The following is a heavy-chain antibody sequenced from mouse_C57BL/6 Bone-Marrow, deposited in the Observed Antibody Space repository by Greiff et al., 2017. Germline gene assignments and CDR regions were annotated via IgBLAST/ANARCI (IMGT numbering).Heavy chain of an antibody. Sequence: QVQLQQSGAELVRPGTSVKMSCKASGYTFTNYWIGWAKQRPGHGLEWIGDIYPGGGYTNYNEKFKGKATLTADKSSSTAYMQFSSLTSEDSAIYYGAKSKYYAMDYWGQGTSVTVSS. J-gene: IGHJ4*01. V-gene: IGHV1-63*01. CDR2: IYPGGGYT. CDR3: AKSKYYAMDY. CDR1: GYTFTNYW.